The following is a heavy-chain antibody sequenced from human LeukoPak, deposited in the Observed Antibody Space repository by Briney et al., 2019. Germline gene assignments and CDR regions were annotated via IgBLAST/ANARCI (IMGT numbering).Heavy chain of an antibody. D-gene: IGHD3-22*01. V-gene: IGHV1-46*01. Sequence: GASVKVSCKASGYTFTSYYMHWVRQAPGQGLEWMGIINPSGGSTSYAQKFQGRVTMTRDTSMSTVYMELSSLRSEDTAVYYCARAPMIVVVMDYGMDVWGQGTTVTVSS. CDR2: INPSGGST. J-gene: IGHJ6*02. CDR3: ARAPMIVVVMDYGMDV. CDR1: GYTFTSYY.